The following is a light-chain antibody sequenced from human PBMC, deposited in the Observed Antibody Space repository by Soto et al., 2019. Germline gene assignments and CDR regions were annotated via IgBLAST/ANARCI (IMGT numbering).Light chain of an antibody. CDR1: QTLSNSF. Sequence: EIVLTQSPGTLSLSPGERATLSCRASQTLSNSFIAWYQQKPGQAPRIXIYDKSSRATGVPDRYSASGSGTDFTLTISRLEPEDFAVFFCQKYGTSGIIFGQGTRLEIK. J-gene: IGKJ5*01. V-gene: IGKV3-20*01. CDR2: DKS. CDR3: QKYGTSGII.